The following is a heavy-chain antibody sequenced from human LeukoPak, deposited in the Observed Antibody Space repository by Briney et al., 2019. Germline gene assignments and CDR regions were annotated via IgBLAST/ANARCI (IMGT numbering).Heavy chain of an antibody. D-gene: IGHD5-24*01. CDR2: INPSGGST. J-gene: IGHJ5*02. V-gene: IGHV1-46*01. CDR3: AREGSAGDGHVWFDP. Sequence: ASVKVSCKASGYTFTSYYMHWVRQVPGQGLEWMGIINPSGGSTSYAQKFQGRVTMTRDTSTTTVYMELSSLRSEDTAVYYCAREGSAGDGHVWFDPWGQGTLVTVSS. CDR1: GYTFTSYY.